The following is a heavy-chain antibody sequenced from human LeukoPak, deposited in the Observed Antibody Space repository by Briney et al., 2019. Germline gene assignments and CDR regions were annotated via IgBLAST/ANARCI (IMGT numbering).Heavy chain of an antibody. J-gene: IGHJ4*02. CDR2: IRSSGADI. Sequence: GGSLRLSCAASGFIFRDYTMTWVRQAPGKGLEWVSHIRSSGADIRYADSVKGRITISRDDAKNSLFLQMNSLRAEDTAVYYCARDKDWAFDYWGQGTLVTVSS. V-gene: IGHV3-21*05. CDR3: ARDKDWAFDY. CDR1: GFIFRDYT. D-gene: IGHD3/OR15-3a*01.